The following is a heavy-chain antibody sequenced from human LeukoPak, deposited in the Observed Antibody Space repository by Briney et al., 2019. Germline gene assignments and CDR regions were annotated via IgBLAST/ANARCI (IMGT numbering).Heavy chain of an antibody. D-gene: IGHD5-24*01. CDR3: ARLRDGYNWYFDY. Sequence: PGGSLRLSCAASGFAFSSYSMNWVRQAPGKGLEWVSSISSSSNPIYYADSVKGRFTISRDNSKNTLYLQMNSLRADDTAVYYCARLRDGYNWYFDYWGQGTLVTVSS. V-gene: IGHV3-21*04. CDR1: GFAFSSYS. CDR2: ISSSSNPI. J-gene: IGHJ4*02.